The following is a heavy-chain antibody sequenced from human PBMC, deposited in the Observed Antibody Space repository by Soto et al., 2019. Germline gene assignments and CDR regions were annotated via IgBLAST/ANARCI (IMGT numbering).Heavy chain of an antibody. CDR2: IYYSGST. CDR3: ARGRITGTFYYYYGMDV. J-gene: IGHJ6*02. D-gene: IGHD1-20*01. V-gene: IGHV4-61*01. CDR1: GGSVSSGSYY. Sequence: SETLSLTCTVSGGSVSSGSYYWTWIRQPPGKGLEWLGYIYYSGSTNYNPSLKSRVTISVDTSKNQFSLKLSSVTAADTAVYYCARGRITGTFYYYYGMDVWGQGTTVTVSS.